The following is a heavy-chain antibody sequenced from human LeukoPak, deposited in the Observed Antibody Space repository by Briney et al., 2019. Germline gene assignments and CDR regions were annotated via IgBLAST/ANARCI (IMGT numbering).Heavy chain of an antibody. CDR3: ARVIVPAASNYYYYGMDV. Sequence: SETPSLTCAVYGGSFSGYYWSWLRQPPGKGLEWIGEINHSGSTNYNPSLKSRVTISVDTSKNQFSLKLSSVPAADTAVYYCARVIVPAASNYYYYGMDVWGQGTTVTVSS. D-gene: IGHD2-2*01. V-gene: IGHV4-34*01. CDR1: GGSFSGYY. CDR2: INHSGST. J-gene: IGHJ6*02.